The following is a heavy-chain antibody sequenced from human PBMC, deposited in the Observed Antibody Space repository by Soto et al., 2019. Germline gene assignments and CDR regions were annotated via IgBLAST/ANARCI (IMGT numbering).Heavy chain of an antibody. CDR2: IIPMFGTP. V-gene: IGHV1-69*13. D-gene: IGHD5-18*01. Sequence: SVKVSCKAPGYTFTSFREYAVSWVRQAPGQGLEWMGGIIPMFGTPNYAQKFQERITIIADEGTSTVYMELSSLTSEDTAVYYCARDSTAMIMSSFDYWGQGTLVTVSS. CDR1: GYTFTSFREYA. J-gene: IGHJ4*01. CDR3: ARDSTAMIMSSFDY.